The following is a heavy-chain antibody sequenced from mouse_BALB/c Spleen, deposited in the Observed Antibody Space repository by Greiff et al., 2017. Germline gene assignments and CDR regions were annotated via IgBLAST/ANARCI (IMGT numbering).Heavy chain of an antibody. D-gene: IGHD1-1*02. J-gene: IGHJ1*01. V-gene: IGHV7-1*02. CDR3: AREDYAHWYFDV. CDR2: SRNKANDYTT. Sequence: EVQVVESGGGLVQPGGSLRLSCATSGFTFSDFYMEWVRQPPGKRLEWIAASRNKANDYTTEYSASVKGRFIVSRDTSQSILYLQMNALRAEDTAIYYCAREDYAHWYFDVWGAGTTVTVSS. CDR1: GFTFSDFY.